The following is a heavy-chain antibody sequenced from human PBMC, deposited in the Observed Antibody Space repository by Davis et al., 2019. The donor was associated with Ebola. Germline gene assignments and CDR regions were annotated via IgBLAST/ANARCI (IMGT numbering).Heavy chain of an antibody. J-gene: IGHJ6*03. Sequence: GESLKISCAASGFTFSDYYMSWIRQAPGKGLEWVSYISSSTSYTHYADSVKGRFTISRDNAKNSLYLQMNSLRAEDTAVYYCARAVVPPAIIYYYYYMDVWGKGTTVTVSS. CDR1: GFTFSDYY. CDR2: ISSSTSYT. CDR3: ARAVVPPAIIYYYYYMDV. V-gene: IGHV3-11*06. D-gene: IGHD2-2*02.